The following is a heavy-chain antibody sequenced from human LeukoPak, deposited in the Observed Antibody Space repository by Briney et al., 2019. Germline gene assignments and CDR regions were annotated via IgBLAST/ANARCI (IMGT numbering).Heavy chain of an antibody. J-gene: IGHJ6*03. CDR3: ARKYGSGSYYYMDV. Sequence: GRSLRLSCAASGFTFSSYSMNWVRQAPGKGLEWVSSISSSSSYIYYADSVKGRFTISRDNAKNSLYLQMNSLRAEDTAVYYCARKYGSGSYYYMDVWGKGTTVTVSS. CDR2: ISSSSSYI. V-gene: IGHV3-21*01. CDR1: GFTFSSYS. D-gene: IGHD3-10*01.